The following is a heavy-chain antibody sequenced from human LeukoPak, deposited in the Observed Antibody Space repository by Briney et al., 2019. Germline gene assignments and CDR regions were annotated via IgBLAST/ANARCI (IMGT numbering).Heavy chain of an antibody. CDR1: GFTFDDYA. Sequence: GGSLRLSCAASGFTFDDYAMHWVRQAPGKGLEWVSVIYSGGVIYYADSVKGRFTISRDNSKNTLYLQMNSLRAEDTAVYYCANSAMVRLRFYYFDYWGQGTLVTVSS. CDR2: IYSGGVI. D-gene: IGHD3-10*01. CDR3: ANSAMVRLRFYYFDY. J-gene: IGHJ4*02. V-gene: IGHV3-23*03.